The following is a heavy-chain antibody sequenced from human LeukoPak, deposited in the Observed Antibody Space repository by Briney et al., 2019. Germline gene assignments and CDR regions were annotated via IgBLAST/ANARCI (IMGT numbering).Heavy chain of an antibody. CDR1: GGSISTYY. CDR3: ARLTDLDTAMVFDY. V-gene: IGHV4-59*08. J-gene: IGHJ4*02. D-gene: IGHD5-18*01. Sequence: SETLSLTCTVSGGSISTYYWSWIRQPPGKGLEWIGDIDYSGSTNYNPSLKSRVTISVDTSKNQFSLKLSSVTAADTAVYYCARLTDLDTAMVFDYWGQGTLVTVSS. CDR2: IDYSGST.